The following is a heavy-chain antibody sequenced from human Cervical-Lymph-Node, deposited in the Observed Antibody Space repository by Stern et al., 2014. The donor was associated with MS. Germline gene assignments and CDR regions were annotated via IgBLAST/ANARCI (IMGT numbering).Heavy chain of an antibody. CDR1: GYNFTNFA. V-gene: IGHV7-4-1*02. CDR3: ARDFVDIPMVTRSDYLDC. Sequence: QVQLAESGSELKKPGASVKVSCKVSGYNFTNFAMNWVRQAPGQGLEWMGWINTKTGKSTYAQDFTGRFVFSLDTYVSTAHLQISSLKAEDTAIYYCARDFVDIPMVTRSDYLDCWGQGTLVTVSS. CDR2: INTKTGKS. J-gene: IGHJ4*02. D-gene: IGHD5-18*01.